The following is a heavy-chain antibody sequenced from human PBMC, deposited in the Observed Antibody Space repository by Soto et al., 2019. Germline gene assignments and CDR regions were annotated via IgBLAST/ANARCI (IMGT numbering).Heavy chain of an antibody. CDR2: VDPRDSYA. Sequence: PGESLKISCQASGYSFTTFWITWVRQMPGKGLEWMGTVDPRDSYAKYSPSFQGHVSISADKSTSTAYLQWSSLKASDTAIYYCGRQYCTTTTCDGWFDPWGQGTLVTV. V-gene: IGHV5-10-1*01. CDR3: GRQYCTTTTCDGWFDP. J-gene: IGHJ5*02. CDR1: GYSFTTFW. D-gene: IGHD2-8*01.